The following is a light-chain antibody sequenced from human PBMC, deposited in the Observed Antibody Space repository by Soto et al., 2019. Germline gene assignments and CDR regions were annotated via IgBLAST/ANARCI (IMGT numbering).Light chain of an antibody. CDR2: AAS. CDR3: QQRSNWPLIT. V-gene: IGKV1-8*01. CDR1: QGISSY. J-gene: IGKJ5*01. Sequence: AIRMTQSPSSLSASTGDRFTITFLASQGISSYLAWYQQKPGKAPKLLIYAASTLQSGVPSRFSGSGSGTDFTLTISSLEPEDFAVYYCQQRSNWPLITFGQGTRLEIK.